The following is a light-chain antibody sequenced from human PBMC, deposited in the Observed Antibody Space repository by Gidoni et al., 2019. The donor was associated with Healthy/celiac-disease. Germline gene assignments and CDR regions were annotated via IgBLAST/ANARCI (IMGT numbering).Light chain of an antibody. J-gene: IGLJ2*01. CDR2: GKN. CDR3: NSRDSSGNHRVV. CDR1: SLRSYY. V-gene: IGLV3-19*01. Sequence: SSLTQEPAVPVALGQTVRITCPGDSLRSYYAIWYQQKPGQAPVLVIYGKNTRPSGIPDRFSGSSSGNTASLPITGAQAEDEADYYCNSRDSSGNHRVVFGGGTKLTVL.